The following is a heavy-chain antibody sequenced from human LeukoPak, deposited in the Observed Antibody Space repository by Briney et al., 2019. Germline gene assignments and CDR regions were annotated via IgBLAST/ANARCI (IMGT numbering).Heavy chain of an antibody. CDR3: ARDIGELRLDY. CDR1: GYTLTDYY. J-gene: IGHJ4*02. V-gene: IGHV1-2*02. Sequence: GGSVKVSCKASGYTLTDYYMHWVRQAPGQGLEWMGWINANSGGTKYVQKFQGRVTMTRDTSIKTAYMEVSSLRSDDTAVYYCARDIGELRLDYWGQGTLVTVSS. D-gene: IGHD3-10*01. CDR2: INANSGGT.